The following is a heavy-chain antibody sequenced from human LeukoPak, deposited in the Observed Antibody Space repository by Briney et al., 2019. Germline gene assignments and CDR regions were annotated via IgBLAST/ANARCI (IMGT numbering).Heavy chain of an antibody. D-gene: IGHD3-10*01. Sequence: GGSLRLSCTVSGFTVSSNSMSRVRQAPGKGLEWVSFIYSAGSTHYSDSVKGRFTISIDNSKNTLYLQMNSLRAEDTAVYYCARGTLLWFGELKYWGQGTLVTVSS. J-gene: IGHJ4*02. CDR3: ARGTLLWFGELKY. CDR1: GFTVSSNS. V-gene: IGHV3-53*01. CDR2: IYSAGST.